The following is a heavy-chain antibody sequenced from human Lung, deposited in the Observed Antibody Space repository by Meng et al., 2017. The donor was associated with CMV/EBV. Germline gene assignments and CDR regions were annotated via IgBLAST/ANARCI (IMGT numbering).Heavy chain of an antibody. D-gene: IGHD3-3*01. V-gene: IGHV3-48*03. Sequence: SCAASGFTFRSYEMNWVRQAPGMGLEWVSYISSSGDIIYYADSVKGRFSISRDNAKNSLYLQMSSLRADDTAVYYCARDKSGPFTIPYYYYGMDVXRQGXTVTVSS. CDR1: GFTFRSYE. CDR3: ARDKSGPFTIPYYYYGMDV. J-gene: IGHJ6*02. CDR2: ISSSGDII.